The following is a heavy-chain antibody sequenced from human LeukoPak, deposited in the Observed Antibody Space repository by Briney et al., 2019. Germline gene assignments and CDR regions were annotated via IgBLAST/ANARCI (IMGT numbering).Heavy chain of an antibody. CDR3: AKSWSGDQDYFDS. D-gene: IGHD4-17*01. CDR1: GFTFTNYA. CDR2: VSYVGSNI. V-gene: IGHV3-30*18. Sequence: GGSLRLSCAASGFTFTNYAMHWVRQAPGKGLEWVAVVSYVGSNIFYADSVKGRFTISRDNSMNTLYLQMSSLRAEDTAVYYCAKSWSGDQDYFDSWGQGTLVTVSS. J-gene: IGHJ4*02.